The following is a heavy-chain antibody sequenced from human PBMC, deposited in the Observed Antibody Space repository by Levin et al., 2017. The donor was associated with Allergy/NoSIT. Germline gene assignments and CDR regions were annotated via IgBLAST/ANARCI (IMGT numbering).Heavy chain of an antibody. J-gene: IGHJ3*02. CDR2: ISSSSSTI. Sequence: ASVKVSCAASGFTFSSYSMNWVRQAPGKGLEWVSYISSSSSTIYYADSVKGRFTISRDNAKNSLYLQMNSLRAEDTAVYYCARERYDYVWGSYRFDAFDIWGQGTMVTVSS. CDR1: GFTFSSYS. CDR3: ARERYDYVWGSYRFDAFDI. D-gene: IGHD3-16*02. V-gene: IGHV3-48*01.